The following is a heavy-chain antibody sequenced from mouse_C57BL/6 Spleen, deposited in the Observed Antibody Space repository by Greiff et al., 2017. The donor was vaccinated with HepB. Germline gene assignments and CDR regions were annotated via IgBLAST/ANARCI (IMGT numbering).Heavy chain of an antibody. CDR1: GYTFTSYW. Sequence: VQLQQPGAELVKPGASVKLSCKASGYTFTSYWMQWVKQRPGQGLEWIGEIDPSDSYTNYNQKFKGKATVTVDTSSSTAYMQLSSLTSEDSAVYYCARSPGTREFAYWGQGTLVTVSA. V-gene: IGHV1-50*01. J-gene: IGHJ3*01. CDR2: IDPSDSYT. D-gene: IGHD4-1*01. CDR3: ARSPGTREFAY.